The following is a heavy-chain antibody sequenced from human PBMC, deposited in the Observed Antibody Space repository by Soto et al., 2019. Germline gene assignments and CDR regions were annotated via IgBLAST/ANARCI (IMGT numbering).Heavy chain of an antibody. D-gene: IGHD2-15*01. V-gene: IGHV3-23*01. Sequence: PGGSLRLSCAASGFTFSSYAMSWVRQAPGKGLEWVSAISGSGGSTYYADSVKGRFTISRDNSKNTLYLQMNSLRAEDTAVYYCAKLPVTRDIVIRGGWFDPWGQGTPVTVSS. CDR2: ISGSGGST. CDR1: GFTFSSYA. J-gene: IGHJ5*02. CDR3: AKLPVTRDIVIRGGWFDP.